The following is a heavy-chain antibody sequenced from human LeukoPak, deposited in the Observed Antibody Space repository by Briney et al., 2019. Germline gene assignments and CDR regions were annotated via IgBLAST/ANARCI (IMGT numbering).Heavy chain of an antibody. CDR3: ARVRGATLLTMYFDY. Sequence: GGSLRLSCAASGFTFSSYWMSWVRQAPGKGLEWVANIKQDGSEKFYVDSVKGRFTISRDNAKNSLYLQMNSLRDEDTAVYYCARVRGATLLTMYFDYWGQGTLVTVSS. CDR1: GFTFSSYW. J-gene: IGHJ4*02. V-gene: IGHV3-7*02. D-gene: IGHD2/OR15-2a*01. CDR2: IKQDGSEK.